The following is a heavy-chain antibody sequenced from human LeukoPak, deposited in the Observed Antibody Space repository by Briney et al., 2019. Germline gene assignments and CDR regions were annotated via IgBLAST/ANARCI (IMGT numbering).Heavy chain of an antibody. CDR1: GFTFSSHT. CDR3: ARAAMAY. J-gene: IGHJ4*02. D-gene: IGHD5-18*01. CDR2: ISNDGSRQ. Sequence: GGSLRLSCAVSGFTFSSHTVHWVRQAPGKGLEWVALISNDGSRQFYSDSVKGRFTISRDNSRNTLDLLMNSLRAEDTAVYYCARAAMAYWGQGSLVTVSS. V-gene: IGHV3-30*04.